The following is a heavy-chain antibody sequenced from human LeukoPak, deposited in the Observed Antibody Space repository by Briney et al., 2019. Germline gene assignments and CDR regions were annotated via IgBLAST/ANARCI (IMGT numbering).Heavy chain of an antibody. D-gene: IGHD2-2*01. CDR1: GFTLSSYG. Sequence: PGGSLRLSCAASGFTLSSYGMHWVRQAPGKGLEWVAVISYDGSNKYYADSVKGRFTISRDNSKNTLYLQMNSLRAEDTAVYYCAKGGGYCSSTSCYHWFDPWGQGTLVTVSS. CDR3: AKGGGYCSSTSCYHWFDP. V-gene: IGHV3-30*18. J-gene: IGHJ5*02. CDR2: ISYDGSNK.